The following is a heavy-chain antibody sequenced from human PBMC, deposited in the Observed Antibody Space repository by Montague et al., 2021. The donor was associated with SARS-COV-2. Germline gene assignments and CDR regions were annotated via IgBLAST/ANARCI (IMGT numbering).Heavy chain of an antibody. V-gene: IGHV3-21*01. CDR3: ARDQAKYDFWSPWASWFDP. D-gene: IGHD3-3*01. J-gene: IGHJ5*02. Sequence: SLRLSCAASGFTFSSYSMNWVRQAPGKGLEWVSSISSSSSYIYYADSVKGRFTISRDNAKNSLYLQMNSLRAEDTAVYYCARDQAKYDFWSPWASWFDPWGQGTRVTVPS. CDR2: ISSSSSYI. CDR1: GFTFSSYS.